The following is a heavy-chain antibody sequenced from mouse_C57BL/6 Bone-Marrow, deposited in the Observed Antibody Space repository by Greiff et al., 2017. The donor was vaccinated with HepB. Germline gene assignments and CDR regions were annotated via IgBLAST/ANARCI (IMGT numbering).Heavy chain of an antibody. CDR1: GFTFSSYG. CDR3: ARHRPYYKDAY. Sequence: EVQLVESGGDLVKPGGSLKLSCAASGFTFSSYGMSWVRQTPDKRLEWVATISSGGSYTYYPDSVKGRFTISRDNAKNTLYLQMSSLKSEDTAMYYCARHRPYYKDAYWGQGTLVTVSA. J-gene: IGHJ3*01. V-gene: IGHV5-6*01. D-gene: IGHD2-12*01. CDR2: ISSGGSYT.